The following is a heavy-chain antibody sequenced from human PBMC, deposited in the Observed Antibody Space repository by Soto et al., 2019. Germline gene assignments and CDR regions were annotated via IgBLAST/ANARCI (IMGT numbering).Heavy chain of an antibody. CDR3: ARGGPVQMWAFDY. J-gene: IGHJ4*02. CDR1: DASISSYF. CDR2: VSYSGSP. V-gene: IGHV4-59*01. Sequence: PSETLCITCTFCDASISSYFWNWMRQPPGKGLEWVAYVSYSGSPHYNPSPQSRVTVSVDTSKSQFSLEVTSLTAADTAVYYCARGGPVQMWAFDYWGQGSMVTVSS. D-gene: IGHD1-1*01.